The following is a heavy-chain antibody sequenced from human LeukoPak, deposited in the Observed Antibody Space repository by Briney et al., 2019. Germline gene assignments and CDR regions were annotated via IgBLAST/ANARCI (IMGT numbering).Heavy chain of an antibody. CDR2: ISSSSSYI. D-gene: IGHD6-13*01. CDR1: GFTFSSYS. V-gene: IGHV3-21*01. CDR3: ARDKGSSWSGGFDY. J-gene: IGHJ4*02. Sequence: GGSLRLSCAASGFTFSSYSMNWVRQAPGKGLEWVSSISSSSSYIYYADSVKGRFTISRHNAKNSLYLQMNSLRAEDTAVYYCARDKGSSWSGGFDYWGQGTLVTVSS.